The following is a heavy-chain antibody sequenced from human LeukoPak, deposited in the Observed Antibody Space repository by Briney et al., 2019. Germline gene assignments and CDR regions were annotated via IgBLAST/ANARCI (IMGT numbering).Heavy chain of an antibody. D-gene: IGHD6-13*01. Sequence: GGSLRLSCAASGFTFSSYSMNWVHQAPGKGLEWVSSISSSSSYIYYADSVKGRFTISRDNAKNSLYLQMNSLRAEDTAVYYCARDAYSSSWYIDYWGQGTLVTVSS. CDR1: GFTFSSYS. J-gene: IGHJ4*02. V-gene: IGHV3-21*01. CDR2: ISSSSSYI. CDR3: ARDAYSSSWYIDY.